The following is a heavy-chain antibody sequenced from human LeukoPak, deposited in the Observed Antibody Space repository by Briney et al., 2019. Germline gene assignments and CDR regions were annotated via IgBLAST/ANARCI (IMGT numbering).Heavy chain of an antibody. CDR3: ARVSSGWNFDY. D-gene: IGHD6-19*01. J-gene: IGHJ4*02. Sequence: GGSLRLSCAASGFTFSSYSMNWVRQAPGKWLEWVSSISRRSSYIYDADSVKGRFTISRDNAENSLYLQMNSLRAEDTAVYYCARVSSGWNFDYWGQGTLVTVSS. CDR2: ISRRSSYI. V-gene: IGHV3-21*01. CDR1: GFTFSSYS.